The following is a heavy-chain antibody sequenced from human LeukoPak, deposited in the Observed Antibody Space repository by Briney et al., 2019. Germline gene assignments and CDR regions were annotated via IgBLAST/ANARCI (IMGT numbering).Heavy chain of an antibody. CDR2: INHNGNVN. D-gene: IGHD3-16*01. CDR3: ARGGGLDV. CDR1: GFTFSSYW. Sequence: GGSLRLSCAASGFTFSSYWMSWARQAPGRGLEWVASINHNGNVNYYVDSVKGRFTISRDNAKNSLYLQMSNLRAEDTAVYFCARGGGLDVWGQGATVTVSS. J-gene: IGHJ6*02. V-gene: IGHV3-7*03.